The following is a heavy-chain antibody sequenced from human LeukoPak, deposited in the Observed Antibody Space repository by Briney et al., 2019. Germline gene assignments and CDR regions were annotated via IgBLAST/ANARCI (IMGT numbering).Heavy chain of an antibody. V-gene: IGHV3-33*01. CDR2: IWYDGSNK. Sequence: GRSLRLSCAASGFTFSSYGMHWVRQAPGKGLEWVAVIWYDGSNKYYADSVKGRFTISRGNSKNTLYPQMNSLRAEDTAVYYCARGSYCSSTSCSSGYWFDPWGQGTLVTVSS. CDR3: ARGSYCSSTSCSSGYWFDP. J-gene: IGHJ5*02. D-gene: IGHD2-2*01. CDR1: GFTFSSYG.